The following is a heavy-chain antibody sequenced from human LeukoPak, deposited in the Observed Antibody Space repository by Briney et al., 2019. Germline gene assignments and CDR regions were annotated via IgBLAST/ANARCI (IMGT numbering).Heavy chain of an antibody. CDR1: GYSISSGYY. CDR3: ARVAWDHNTADY. Sequence: PSETLSLTCTVSGYSISSGYYWGWIRQPPGKGLEWIGSIYHSGSTYYNPSLKSRVTISVDTSKNQFSLKLSSVTAAGTAVYYCARVAWDHNTADYWGQGTLVTVSS. D-gene: IGHD1-26*01. CDR2: IYHSGST. J-gene: IGHJ4*02. V-gene: IGHV4-38-2*02.